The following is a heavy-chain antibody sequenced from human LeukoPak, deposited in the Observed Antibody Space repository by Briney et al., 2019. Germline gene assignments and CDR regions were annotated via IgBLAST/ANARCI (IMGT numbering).Heavy chain of an antibody. CDR1: GGSISSYY. Sequence: KPSETLSLTCTVSGGSISSYYWSWIRQPPGKGLEWIGYIYYSGSTNYNPSLKSRVTISVDTSKNQFSLKLSSVTAADTAVYYCARGASGSSHQFDYWGQGTLVTVSS. D-gene: IGHD1-26*01. CDR3: ARGASGSSHQFDY. CDR2: IYYSGST. J-gene: IGHJ4*02. V-gene: IGHV4-59*12.